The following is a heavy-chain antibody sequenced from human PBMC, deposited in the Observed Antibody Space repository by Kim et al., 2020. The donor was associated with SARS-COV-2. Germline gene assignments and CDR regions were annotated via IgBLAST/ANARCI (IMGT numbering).Heavy chain of an antibody. CDR1: GGSISSYY. CDR2: IYYSGST. D-gene: IGHD4-4*01. Sequence: SETLSLTCTVSGGSISSYYWSWIRQPPGKGLEWIGYIYYSGSTNYNPSLKSRVTISVDTSKNQFSLKLSSVTAADTAVYYCARNNNYEGYAFDIWGQGTMVTVSS. CDR3: ARNNNYEGYAFDI. J-gene: IGHJ3*02. V-gene: IGHV4-59*08.